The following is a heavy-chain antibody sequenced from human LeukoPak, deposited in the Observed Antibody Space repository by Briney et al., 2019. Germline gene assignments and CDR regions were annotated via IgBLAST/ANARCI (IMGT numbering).Heavy chain of an antibody. CDR2: ISSSSSYI. CDR1: GFTFSNYA. Sequence: GGSLRLSCAPSGFTFSNYAMSWVRQAPGKGLEWVSSISSSSSYIYYADSVKGRFTISRDNAKNSLYLQMNSLRAEDTAVYYCARALESRDSSCWGQGTLVTVSS. D-gene: IGHD6-13*01. CDR3: ARALESRDSSC. V-gene: IGHV3-21*01. J-gene: IGHJ4*02.